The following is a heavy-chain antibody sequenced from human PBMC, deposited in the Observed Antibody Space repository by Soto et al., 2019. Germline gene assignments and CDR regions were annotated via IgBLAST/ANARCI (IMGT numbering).Heavy chain of an antibody. V-gene: IGHV1-69*13. CDR1: GGTFSSYA. CDR2: IIPIFGTA. J-gene: IGHJ6*02. CDR3: AGPPELTRIYYYYGMDV. D-gene: IGHD1-7*01. Sequence: ASVKVSCKASGGTFSSYAISWVRQAPGQGLEWMGGIIPIFGTANYAQKFQGRVTITADESTSTAYMELSSLRSEDTAVYYCAGPPELTRIYYYYGMDVWGQGTTVTVSS.